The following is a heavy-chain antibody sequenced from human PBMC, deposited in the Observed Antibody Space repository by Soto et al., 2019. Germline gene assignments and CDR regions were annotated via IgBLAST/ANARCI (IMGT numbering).Heavy chain of an antibody. J-gene: IGHJ6*02. D-gene: IGHD6-19*01. CDR1: GGTFSSYA. CDR3: ARASRTNIAVAGTYYGMDV. Sequence: ASVKVSCKASGGTFSSYAISWVRQAPGQGLEWMGGIIPIFGTANYAQKFQGRVTITADKSTSTAYMELSSLRSEDTAVYYCARASRTNIAVAGTYYGMDVWGQGTTVTVSS. CDR2: IIPIFGTA. V-gene: IGHV1-69*06.